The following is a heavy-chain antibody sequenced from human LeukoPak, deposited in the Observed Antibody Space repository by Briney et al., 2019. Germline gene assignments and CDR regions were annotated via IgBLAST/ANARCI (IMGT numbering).Heavy chain of an antibody. D-gene: IGHD4-17*01. Sequence: PGGSLRLSCAASGFTFSSYAMSWVRQAPGKGLEWVSAISGSGGSTYYADSVKGRFTNSRDNSKNTLYLQMNSLRAEDTAVYYCAKDRNYGDYKDWFDPWGQGTLVTVSS. V-gene: IGHV3-23*01. CDR3: AKDRNYGDYKDWFDP. J-gene: IGHJ5*02. CDR2: ISGSGGST. CDR1: GFTFSSYA.